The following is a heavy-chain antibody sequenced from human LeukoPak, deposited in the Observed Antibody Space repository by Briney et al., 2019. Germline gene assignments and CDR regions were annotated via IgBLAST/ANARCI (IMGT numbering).Heavy chain of an antibody. D-gene: IGHD2-15*01. V-gene: IGHV3-64D*06. J-gene: IGHJ4*02. CDR3: VKSASAGCYTFDY. Sequence: GGSLRLACSASGFTFSGYAMHWVRQAPGKGLEFVSAITSNGGSTYYADSVKGRFTISRDNSKNTLSLQMNSLRAEDTAVYYCVKSASAGCYTFDYWGQGTLVTVSS. CDR2: ITSNGGST. CDR1: GFTFSGYA.